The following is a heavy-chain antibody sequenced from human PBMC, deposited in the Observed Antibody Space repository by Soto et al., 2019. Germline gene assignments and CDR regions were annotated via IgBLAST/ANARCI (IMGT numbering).Heavy chain of an antibody. CDR2: IYSSGST. D-gene: IGHD6-6*01. CDR3: AREDAARIERWFDA. Sequence: KPSETLSLTCAVSGGSIISASYSWNWIRQSPGRGLEWIGHIYSSGSTYYNPSLKSRVSISVDTSSNQFSLKLTSVTAADTAVYFCAREDAARIERWFDAWGQGILVTVSS. CDR1: GGSIISASYS. V-gene: IGHV4-31*11. J-gene: IGHJ5*02.